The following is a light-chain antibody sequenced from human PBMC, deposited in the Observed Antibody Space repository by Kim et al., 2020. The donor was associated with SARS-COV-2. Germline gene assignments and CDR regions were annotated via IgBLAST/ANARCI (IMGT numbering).Light chain of an antibody. CDR2: ANS. CDR3: AAWDDSLSGRV. CDR1: TSNIGANY. V-gene: IGLV1-47*02. J-gene: IGLJ3*02. Sequence: ELTQPPSASGTPGQRVTISCSGSTSNIGANYVYWYQQLPGTAPKVLIYANSQRPSGVPDRFSGSKSGTSASLAISGLRSEDEADYYCAAWDDSLSGRVFGGGTQLTVL.